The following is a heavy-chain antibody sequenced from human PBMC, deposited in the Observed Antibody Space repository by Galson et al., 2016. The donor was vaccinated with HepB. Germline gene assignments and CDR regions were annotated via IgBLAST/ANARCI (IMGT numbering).Heavy chain of an antibody. CDR3: ASGGYVSGQDSFDI. Sequence: SCKVSGYTFTAYRIHWVQQAPEKGLVWLGLIDPEDGKTVYAEKFQGRVTITADTSTDTAYMELSSLRSDDTAIYYCASGGYVSGQDSFDIWGQGTLVTVSS. CDR1: GYTFTAYR. J-gene: IGHJ3*02. V-gene: IGHV1-69-2*01. CDR2: IDPEDGKT. D-gene: IGHD6-25*01.